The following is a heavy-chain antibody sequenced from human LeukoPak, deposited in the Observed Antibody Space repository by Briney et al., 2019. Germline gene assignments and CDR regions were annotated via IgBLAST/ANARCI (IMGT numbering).Heavy chain of an antibody. CDR3: ARGLLVGITGYYFDY. D-gene: IGHD3-22*01. V-gene: IGHV4-59*01. CDR2: ILHSGSS. J-gene: IGHJ4*02. Sequence: SGTLSLTCTVSGGSISGYYWTWIRQPPGKGLEWIGYILHSGSSDSHPSLKSRVTLSLNTSKKQFSLSLKSVTAADTAMYYCARGLLVGITGYYFDYWGQGSLVTVSS. CDR1: GGSISGYY.